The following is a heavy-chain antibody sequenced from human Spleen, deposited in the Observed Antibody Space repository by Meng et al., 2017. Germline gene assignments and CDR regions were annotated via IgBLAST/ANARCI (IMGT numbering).Heavy chain of an antibody. V-gene: IGHV3-33*01. Sequence: GESLKISCAASGFTFSSYGMHWVRQAPGKGLEWVAVIWYDGSNKYYAESVKGRFTISRDNSKNKMHLQMNSLRAEDTAVYYCASGDYPLDYWGQGTLVTVSS. CDR1: GFTFSSYG. D-gene: IGHD4-17*01. CDR2: IWYDGSNK. CDR3: ASGDYPLDY. J-gene: IGHJ4*02.